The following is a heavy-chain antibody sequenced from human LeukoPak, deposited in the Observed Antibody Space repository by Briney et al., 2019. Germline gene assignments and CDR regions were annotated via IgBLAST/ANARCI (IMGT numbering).Heavy chain of an antibody. V-gene: IGHV3-23*01. Sequence: GGSLRLSCAASGLNLTTYAMGWVRQAPGEGLEWVSVISDRGDSTYYGDPVKGRFTISRDSSKNTLYLQMNSLGGEDTALYYCAKGRWGLTINNFNLWGQGTMVTVSS. CDR2: ISDRGDST. CDR3: AKGRWGLTINNFNL. J-gene: IGHJ3*01. CDR1: GLNLTTYA. D-gene: IGHD3/OR15-3a*01.